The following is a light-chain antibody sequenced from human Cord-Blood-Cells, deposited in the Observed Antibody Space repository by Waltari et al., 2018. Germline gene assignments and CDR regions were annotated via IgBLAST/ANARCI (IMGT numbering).Light chain of an antibody. CDR2: GAS. J-gene: IGKJ1*01. V-gene: IGKV3-15*01. CDR3: QQYNNWPWT. Sequence: EIVMTQSPATLSVSPGARATLSCRASQSVSSNLAWYQQKPGQAPRRLIYGASTKATGIPARFNGSGSGTEFTLTISSLQSEDFAVYYCQQYNNWPWTFGQGTKVEIK. CDR1: QSVSSN.